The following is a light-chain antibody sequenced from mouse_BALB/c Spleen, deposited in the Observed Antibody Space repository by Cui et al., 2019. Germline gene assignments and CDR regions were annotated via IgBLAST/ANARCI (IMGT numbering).Light chain of an antibody. V-gene: IGKV4-57*01. CDR3: QQRSSYPWM. CDR2: STS. J-gene: IGKJ1*01. CDR1: SSVSY. Sequence: QIVLTQSPAIMSASPGEKVTITCSASSSVSYMHWFQQKPGTSPKLWIYSTSNLASGVPARFSGSGSGTSYSLTISRMEAEDAATYYCQQRSSYPWMFGGGTKLEIK.